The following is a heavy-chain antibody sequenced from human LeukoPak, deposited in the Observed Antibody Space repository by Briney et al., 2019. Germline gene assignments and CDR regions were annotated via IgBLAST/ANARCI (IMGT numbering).Heavy chain of an antibody. V-gene: IGHV3-66*03. J-gene: IGHJ5*02. Sequence: PGGSQRLSCAVSGFRVSDYYMSWVRQAPGKGLECVGLIRDSGEAFYADFVRGRFAISRDESENTLYLQMHSLRVEDTAVYFCARDRAALQDWVEFDPWGQGTPVIVSS. D-gene: IGHD3/OR15-3a*01. CDR2: IRDSGEA. CDR3: ARDRAALQDWVEFDP. CDR1: GFRVSDYY.